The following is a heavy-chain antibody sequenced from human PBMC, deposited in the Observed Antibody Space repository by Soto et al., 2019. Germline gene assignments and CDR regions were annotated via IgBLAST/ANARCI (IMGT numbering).Heavy chain of an antibody. CDR2: IYYSGST. CDR3: ARFLEWLPQVLPPNYYMDV. J-gene: IGHJ6*03. V-gene: IGHV4-59*08. CDR1: GGSISSYY. Sequence: SETLSLTCTVSGGSISSYYWSWIRQPPGKGLEWIGYIYYSGSTNYNPSLKSRVTISVDTSKNQFSLKLSSVTAADTAVYYCARFLEWLPQVLPPNYYMDVWGKGTTVTVSS. D-gene: IGHD3-3*01.